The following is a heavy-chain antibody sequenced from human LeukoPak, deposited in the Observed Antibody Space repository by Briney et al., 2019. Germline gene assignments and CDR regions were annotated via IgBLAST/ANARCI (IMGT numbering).Heavy chain of an antibody. CDR3: AKDGYGLGGSGSYVDY. CDR2: IRYAGSNK. D-gene: IGHD3-10*01. J-gene: IGHJ4*02. V-gene: IGHV3-30*02. Sequence: GGSLSPSCAASGFTFSSYGTHWVRQAPGKGLEWVAFIRYAGSNKYYADSVKGRFTISRDNSKDTLYLQMNSLGAEDTAVYYCAKDGYGLGGSGSYVDYWGQGTLVTVSS. CDR1: GFTFSSYG.